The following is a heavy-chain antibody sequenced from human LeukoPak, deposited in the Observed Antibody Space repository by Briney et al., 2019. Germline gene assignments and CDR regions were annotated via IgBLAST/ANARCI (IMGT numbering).Heavy chain of an antibody. J-gene: IGHJ4*02. CDR2: ISGSGGST. V-gene: IGHV3-23*01. Sequence: GGSLRLSCAASGFTFSSYAMSWVRQAPGKGLEWVSAISGSGGSTYYADSVKGRFTISRDNSKNTLYLQMNSLRAEDTAVYYCAKWGDYDVLTGYYDPDNWGQGTLVTVSS. CDR1: GFTFSSYA. CDR3: AKWGDYDVLTGYYDPDN. D-gene: IGHD3-9*01.